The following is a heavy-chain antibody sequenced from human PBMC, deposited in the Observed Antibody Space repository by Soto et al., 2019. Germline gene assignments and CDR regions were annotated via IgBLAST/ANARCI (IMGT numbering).Heavy chain of an antibody. Sequence: EVQLLESGGGLVQPGGSLRLSCAASGFTFSNYGVSWVRQAPGKGLECVSAITNNSDYKYYADSVKGRFTVSRDNSKSTLFRERNSLSVEETAVYYCAKASGTGWRSSVPPWGQGTRVIASS. J-gene: IGHJ5*02. V-gene: IGHV3-23*01. CDR1: GFTFSNYG. CDR3: AKASGTGWRSSVPP. CDR2: ITNNSDYK. D-gene: IGHD2-8*02.